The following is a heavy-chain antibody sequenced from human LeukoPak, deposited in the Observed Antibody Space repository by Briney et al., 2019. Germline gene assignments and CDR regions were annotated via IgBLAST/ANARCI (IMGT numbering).Heavy chain of an antibody. CDR2: ISSSSSTI. CDR1: GFTFSDYY. J-gene: IGHJ5*02. CDR3: AREGRHGSWYGGNWFDP. D-gene: IGHD6-13*01. Sequence: GGSLRLSCAASGFTFSDYYMTWIRQAPGKGLEWVSYISSSSSTIYYADSVKGRFTISRHNAKNSLYLQMNSLRAEDTAVYYCAREGRHGSWYGGNWFDPWGQGTLVTVSS. V-gene: IGHV3-11*04.